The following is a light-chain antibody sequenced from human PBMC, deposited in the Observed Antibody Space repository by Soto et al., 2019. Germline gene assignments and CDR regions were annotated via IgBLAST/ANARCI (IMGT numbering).Light chain of an antibody. Sequence: QSALTQPDSVSGSPGQSITISGTGTSSDVGNYNYVSWYQHHPGKAPKLMVYDVSHRPSGVSNRFSGSKSGSTASLTISGLQAEDEADYYCSSYTRSSSYVFGTGTKLTVL. CDR3: SSYTRSSSYV. V-gene: IGLV2-14*03. CDR2: DVS. J-gene: IGLJ1*01. CDR1: SSDVGNYNY.